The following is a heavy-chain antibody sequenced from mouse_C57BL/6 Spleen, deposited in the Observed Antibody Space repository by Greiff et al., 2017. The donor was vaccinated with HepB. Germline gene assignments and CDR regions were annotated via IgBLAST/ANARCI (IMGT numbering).Heavy chain of an antibody. CDR1: GYAFSSYW. CDR2: IYPGDGDT. Sequence: QVQLQQSGAELVKPGASVKISCKASGYAFSSYWMNWVKQRPGKGLEWIGQIYPGDGDTNYNGKFKGKATLTADKSSSTAYMQLSSLTSEDSAVYFCARFYDGPGYFDVWGTGTTVTVSS. CDR3: ARFYDGPGYFDV. V-gene: IGHV1-80*01. J-gene: IGHJ1*03. D-gene: IGHD2-3*01.